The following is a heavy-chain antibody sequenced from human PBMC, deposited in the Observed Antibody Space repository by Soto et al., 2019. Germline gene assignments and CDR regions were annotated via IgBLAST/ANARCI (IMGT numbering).Heavy chain of an antibody. J-gene: IGHJ4*02. CDR2: IYYSGST. D-gene: IGHD4-17*01. CDR3: ARDSGYGDLLFDY. V-gene: IGHV4-30-4*01. CDR1: GGSISSGDYY. Sequence: SETLSLTCTVSGGSISSGDYYWSWIRQPPGKGLECIGYIYYSGSTYYNPSLKSRVTISVDTSKNQFSLKLSSVTAADTAVYYCARDSGYGDLLFDYWGQGTLVTVS.